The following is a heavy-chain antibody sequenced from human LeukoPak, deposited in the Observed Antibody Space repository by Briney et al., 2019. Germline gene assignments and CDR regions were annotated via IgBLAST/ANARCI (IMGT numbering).Heavy chain of an antibody. V-gene: IGHV4-34*01. J-gene: IGHJ5*02. CDR3: ARGATSTNWFDP. Sequence: PSETLSLTCAVYGGSFSGYYWSWIRQPPGKGLEWIGEINHSGSTNYNPSLKSRVTISVDTSKNQFSLKLNPMTAADTAVYYCARGATSTNWFDPWGQGALVTVSS. CDR2: INHSGST. CDR1: GGSFSGYY.